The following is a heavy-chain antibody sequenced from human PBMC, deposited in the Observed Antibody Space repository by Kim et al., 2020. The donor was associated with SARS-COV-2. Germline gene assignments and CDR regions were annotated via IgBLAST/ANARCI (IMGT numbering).Heavy chain of an antibody. V-gene: IGHV3-33*05. Sequence: GGSLRLSCAASGFTFSSYGMHWVRQAPGKGLEWVAVISYDGSNKYYADSVKGRFTISRDNSKNTLYLQMNSLRAEDTAVYYCARDLDYGSGSYFDYWGQGTLVTVSS. CDR1: GFTFSSYG. CDR3: ARDLDYGSGSYFDY. D-gene: IGHD3-10*01. CDR2: ISYDGSNK. J-gene: IGHJ4*02.